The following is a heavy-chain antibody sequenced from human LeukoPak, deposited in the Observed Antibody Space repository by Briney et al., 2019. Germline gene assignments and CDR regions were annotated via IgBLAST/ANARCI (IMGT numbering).Heavy chain of an antibody. CDR3: ARDHLPMTTALDY. CDR2: IWYDGSNK. Sequence: PGGSLRLSCAASGFTFSSYGMHWVRQAPGKGLEWVAVIWYDGSNKYYADSVKGRFTISRDDSKNTLYLQMNSLRAEDTAVYYCARDHLPMTTALDYWGQGTLVTVSP. J-gene: IGHJ4*02. D-gene: IGHD4-17*01. CDR1: GFTFSSYG. V-gene: IGHV3-33*01.